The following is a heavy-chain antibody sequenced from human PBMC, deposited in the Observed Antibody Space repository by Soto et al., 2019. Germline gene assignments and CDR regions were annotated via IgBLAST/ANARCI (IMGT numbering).Heavy chain of an antibody. CDR1: GFTFSSYA. Sequence: GGSLRLSCAASGFTFSSYAMSWVRQAPGKGLEWVSSISGSGGSTYYADSVKGRFTISRDNSKNTLYLQMNSLRAEDTAVYYCASPGGDYSNTWYIVNHWGLGTLVTVSS. CDR2: ISGSGGST. CDR3: ASPGGDYSNTWYIVNH. D-gene: IGHD6-13*01. J-gene: IGHJ5*02. V-gene: IGHV3-23*01.